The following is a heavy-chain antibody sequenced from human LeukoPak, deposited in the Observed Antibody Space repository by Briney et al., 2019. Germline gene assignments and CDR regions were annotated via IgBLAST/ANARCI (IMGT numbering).Heavy chain of an antibody. CDR2: MNPNSGNT. J-gene: IGHJ4*02. Sequence: GASXKVSCKASGYTFTSYDINWVRQATGQGLEWMGWMNPNSGNTGYAQKFQGRVTMTRNTSISTAYMELSSLRSEDTAVYYCARRRTYDFWSGYYRVFDYWGQGTLVTVSS. CDR3: ARRRTYDFWSGYYRVFDY. D-gene: IGHD3-3*01. V-gene: IGHV1-8*01. CDR1: GYTFTSYD.